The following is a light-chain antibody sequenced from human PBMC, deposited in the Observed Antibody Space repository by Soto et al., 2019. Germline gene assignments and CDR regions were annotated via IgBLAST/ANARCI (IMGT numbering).Light chain of an antibody. J-gene: IGKJ5*01. Sequence: EIVLTQSSGTLSLSPGERATLSCRASQSINSDYFAWYQQKPGQAPRLLIFGASTRATGIPDRFSGSGAGAYFNLTISRLEPADFGVYYCQQYGSSHTFGQGTRLEIK. CDR1: QSINSDY. V-gene: IGKV3-20*01. CDR3: QQYGSSHT. CDR2: GAS.